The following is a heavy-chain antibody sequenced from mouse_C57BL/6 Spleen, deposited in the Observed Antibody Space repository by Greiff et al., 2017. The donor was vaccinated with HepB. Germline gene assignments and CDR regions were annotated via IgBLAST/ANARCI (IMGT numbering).Heavy chain of an antibody. J-gene: IGHJ2*01. D-gene: IGHD2-3*01. CDR3: ARSDGYPFDY. Sequence: QVHVKQPGAELVRPGSSVKLSCKASGYTFPSYWMHWVKQRPIQGLEWIGNIDPSDSETHYNQKFKDKATLTVDKSSSTAYMQLSSLTSEDSAVYYCARSDGYPFDYWGQGTTLTVSS. CDR2: IDPSDSET. V-gene: IGHV1-52*01. CDR1: GYTFPSYW.